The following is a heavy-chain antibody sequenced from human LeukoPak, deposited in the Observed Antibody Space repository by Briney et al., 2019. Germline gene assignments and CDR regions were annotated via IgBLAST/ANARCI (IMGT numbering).Heavy chain of an antibody. CDR3: AKGSLSLATAPFNF. D-gene: IGHD1-1*01. V-gene: IGHV3-9*01. Sequence: GGSLRLSCTVSGFTFDNFAMNWVRQLPGKGLQWVSGINWNGNTVGYADSVKGRFTISRDNAKNSLYLEMNNLRTEDTALYYRAKGSLSLATAPFNFWGQGTPVTVSS. J-gene: IGHJ4*02. CDR1: GFTFDNFA. CDR2: INWNGNTV.